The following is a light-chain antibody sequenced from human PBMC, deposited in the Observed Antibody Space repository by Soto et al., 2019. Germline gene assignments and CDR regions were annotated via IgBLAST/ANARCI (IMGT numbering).Light chain of an antibody. CDR2: DAS. Sequence: EIVLTQSPATLSLSPGERATLSCRASPSIGSYLAWYQQKPGQAPRLLIYDASNRTTGIPARFSGSGSGTDFTLTTISLAPEDFAVYYCHQRSNWLFGQGTKLEIK. J-gene: IGKJ2*01. V-gene: IGKV3-11*01. CDR3: HQRSNWL. CDR1: PSIGSY.